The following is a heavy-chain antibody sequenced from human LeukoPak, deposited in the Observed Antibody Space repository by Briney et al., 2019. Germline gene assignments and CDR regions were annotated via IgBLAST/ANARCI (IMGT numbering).Heavy chain of an antibody. CDR3: ASAEPRGIIWYPY. CDR1: GGSISRYY. D-gene: IGHD6-13*01. CDR2: IYHSGST. V-gene: IGHV4-59*12. Sequence: SETLSLTCTVSGGSISRYYWSWVRQPPGKGLEWIGEIYHSGSTNYNPSLKSRVTMSVDKSKNQFSLNLSSVTAADTAVYYCASAEPRGIIWYPYWGQGTLVTVSS. J-gene: IGHJ4*02.